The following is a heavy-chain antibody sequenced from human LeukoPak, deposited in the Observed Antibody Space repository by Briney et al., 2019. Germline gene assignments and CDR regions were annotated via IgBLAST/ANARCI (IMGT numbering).Heavy chain of an antibody. D-gene: IGHD6-19*01. CDR2: INHSGST. Sequence: PSETLSLTCAVYGGSFSGYYWSWIRQPPGKGLEWIGEINHSGSTNYNPSLKSRVTISVDTSKNQFSLKLSSVTAADTAVYYCARGGLGIAVYWGQGTLVTVS. J-gene: IGHJ4*02. CDR1: GGSFSGYY. CDR3: ARGGLGIAVY. V-gene: IGHV4-34*01.